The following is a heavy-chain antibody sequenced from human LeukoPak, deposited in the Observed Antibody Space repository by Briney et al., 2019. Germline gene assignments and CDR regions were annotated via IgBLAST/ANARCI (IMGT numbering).Heavy chain of an antibody. CDR1: GGSVSSGSYY. V-gene: IGHV4-30-4*08. D-gene: IGHD2-2*01. CDR3: ARADYCSSTSCFIGALGY. Sequence: SETLSLTCTVSGGSVSSGSYYWSWIRQPPGKGLEWIGYIYYSGSTYYNPSLKSRVTISVDTSKNQFSLKLSSVTAADTAVYYCARADYCSSTSCFIGALGYWGQGTLVTVSS. J-gene: IGHJ4*02. CDR2: IYYSGST.